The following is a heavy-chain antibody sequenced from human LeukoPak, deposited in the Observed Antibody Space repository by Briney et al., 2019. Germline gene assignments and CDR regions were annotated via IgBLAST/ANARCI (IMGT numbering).Heavy chain of an antibody. D-gene: IGHD3-22*01. CDR2: INPNSGGT. J-gene: IGHJ4*02. CDR1: GYTFTGYY. CDR3: ARGAYYYDSSCYIDY. Sequence: ASVKVSCKASGYTFTGYYMHWVRQAPGQGLEWMGWINPNSGGTNYAQKFQGRVTMTRDTSISTAYMELSRLRSDDTAVYYCARGAYYYDSSCYIDYWGQGTLVTVSS. V-gene: IGHV1-2*02.